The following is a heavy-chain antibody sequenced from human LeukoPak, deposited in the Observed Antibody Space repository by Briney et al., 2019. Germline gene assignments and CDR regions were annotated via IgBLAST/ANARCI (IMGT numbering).Heavy chain of an antibody. CDR2: IYYSGST. J-gene: IGHJ6*02. Sequence: SETLSLTCTVSGGSICSYYWSWIRQPPGKGLEWIGYIYYSGSTNYNPSLESRVTISVDTSKNQSSLKLNSVTAADTAVYYCARDFGSSSWAYYYYGMDVWGQGTTVTVSS. CDR3: ARDFGSSSWAYYYYGMDV. CDR1: GGSICSYY. V-gene: IGHV4-59*01. D-gene: IGHD6-13*01.